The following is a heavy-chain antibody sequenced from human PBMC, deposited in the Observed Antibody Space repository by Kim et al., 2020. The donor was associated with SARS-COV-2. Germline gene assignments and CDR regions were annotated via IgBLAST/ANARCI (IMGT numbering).Heavy chain of an antibody. D-gene: IGHD6-19*01. Sequence: YSQNFQGRVTITRDTSASTAYMELSSLRSEDTAVYYCARDPVAGSGWYFDYWGQGTLVTVSS. J-gene: IGHJ4*02. CDR3: ARDPVAGSGWYFDY. V-gene: IGHV1-3*01.